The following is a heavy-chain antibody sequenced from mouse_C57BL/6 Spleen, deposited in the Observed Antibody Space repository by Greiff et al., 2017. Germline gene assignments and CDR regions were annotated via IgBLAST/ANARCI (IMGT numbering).Heavy chain of an antibody. CDR1: GYTFTSYW. Sequence: QVQLQQPGAELVKPGASVKMSCKASGYTFTSYWITWVKQRPGQGLEWIGDIYPGSGSTNYNEKFKSKATLTVDTSSSTAYMQLSSLTSEDSAVYYCARAYGSRVYFDYWGQGTTLTVSS. D-gene: IGHD1-1*01. V-gene: IGHV1-55*01. CDR3: ARAYGSRVYFDY. J-gene: IGHJ2*01. CDR2: IYPGSGST.